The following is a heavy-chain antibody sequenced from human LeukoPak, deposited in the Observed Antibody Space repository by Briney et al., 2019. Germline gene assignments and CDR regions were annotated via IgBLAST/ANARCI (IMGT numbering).Heavy chain of an antibody. Sequence: SETLSLTCAVSSYSISSGYYWGWIRQPPGKGLEWIGSIYHSGSTYYNPSLKSRVTISVDTSKNQFSLKLSSVTAADTAVYYCARAESSWDIDYWGQGTLVTVSS. V-gene: IGHV4-38-2*01. J-gene: IGHJ4*02. CDR2: IYHSGST. CDR1: SYSISSGYY. D-gene: IGHD6-13*01. CDR3: ARAESSWDIDY.